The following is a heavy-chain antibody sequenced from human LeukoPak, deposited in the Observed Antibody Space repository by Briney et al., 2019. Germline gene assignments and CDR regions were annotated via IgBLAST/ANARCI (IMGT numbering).Heavy chain of an antibody. CDR1: GGSFSGYY. CDR2: INHSGST. J-gene: IGHJ6*04. Sequence: PSETLSLTCAVYGGSFSGYYWSWIRQPPGKGLEWSGEINHSGSTNYNPSLKSRVTISVDTSKNQFSLKLSSVTAADTAVYYCAREDIVVVPAATTNYGMDVWGKGTTVTVSS. V-gene: IGHV4-34*01. CDR3: AREDIVVVPAATTNYGMDV. D-gene: IGHD2-2*01.